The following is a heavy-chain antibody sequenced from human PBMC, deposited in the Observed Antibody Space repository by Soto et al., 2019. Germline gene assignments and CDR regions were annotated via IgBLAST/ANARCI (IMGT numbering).Heavy chain of an antibody. V-gene: IGHV4-38-2*01. J-gene: IGHJ3*02. Sequence: SETLSLTCAVSGYSISSGYYWGWIRQPPGKGLEWIGSIYHSGSTYYNPSLKSRVTISVDTSKNQFSLKLSSVTAADTAVYYCARASKQQLDHGAFDIWGQGTMVTVS. D-gene: IGHD6-13*01. CDR3: ARASKQQLDHGAFDI. CDR2: IYHSGST. CDR1: GYSISSGYY.